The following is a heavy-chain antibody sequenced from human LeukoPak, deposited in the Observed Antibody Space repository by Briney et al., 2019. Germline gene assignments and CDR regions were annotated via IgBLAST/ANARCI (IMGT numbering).Heavy chain of an antibody. CDR3: ARGASTRGSYIDAFDI. CDR1: GFTFSSYD. D-gene: IGHD1-26*01. CDR2: IGTAGDT. V-gene: IGHV3-13*01. J-gene: IGHJ3*02. Sequence: SGGSLRLSCAASGFTFSSYDMHWVRHATGKGLEWVSAIGTAGDTYYPGSVKGRFTISRENAKNSLYLQMNSLRAGDTAVYYCARGASTRGSYIDAFDIWGQGTMVTVSS.